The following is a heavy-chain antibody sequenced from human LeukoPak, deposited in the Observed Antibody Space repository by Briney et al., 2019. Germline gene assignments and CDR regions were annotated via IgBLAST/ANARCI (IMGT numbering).Heavy chain of an antibody. CDR3: ARDAVDTANAV. CDR2: INNVGSTT. D-gene: IGHD5-18*01. V-gene: IGHV3-74*01. CDR1: GFTFRGYW. Sequence: GGSLRLSCAATGFTFRGYWFHWVRQVPGKGLVWVSRINNVGSTTIYADSVKGRFTISRDNAKNTLYLQMNSLRAEDTAVYYCARDAVDTANAVWGQGTTVTVSS. J-gene: IGHJ6*02.